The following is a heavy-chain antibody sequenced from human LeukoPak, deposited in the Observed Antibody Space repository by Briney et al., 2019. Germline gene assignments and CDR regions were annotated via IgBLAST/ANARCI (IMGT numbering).Heavy chain of an antibody. Sequence: ASVKVSCRASGYXFTNYGISWVRQAPGQGLERMGWISAYNGKTKYVQNLQDRVTMTTDTSTSTAYMELRSLRSDDTAIYYCARSGGRFLDYGDAFDIWGQGTMVTVSS. CDR1: GYXFTNYG. V-gene: IGHV1-18*01. D-gene: IGHD4-17*01. J-gene: IGHJ3*02. CDR2: ISAYNGKT. CDR3: ARSGGRFLDYGDAFDI.